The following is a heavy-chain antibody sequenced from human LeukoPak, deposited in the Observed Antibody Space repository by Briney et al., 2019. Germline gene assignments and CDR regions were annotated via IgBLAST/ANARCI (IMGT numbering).Heavy chain of an antibody. Sequence: PRGSLRLSCAASGFTLGSNWMSWVRPAPGKGLEWVANIKQDGSEKYYVDSVKGRFTISRDNAKKSLYLQMNRLRAEDTAVSYCARDRSYGPRGYFDYWGQGTLVTVSS. D-gene: IGHD5-18*01. CDR3: ARDRSYGPRGYFDY. V-gene: IGHV3-7*01. CDR2: IKQDGSEK. CDR1: GFTLGSNW. J-gene: IGHJ4*02.